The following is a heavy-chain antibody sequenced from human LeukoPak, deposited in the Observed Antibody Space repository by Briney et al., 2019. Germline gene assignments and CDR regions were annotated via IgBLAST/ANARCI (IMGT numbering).Heavy chain of an antibody. CDR3: AKDPAAQQLVPHYFDY. CDR1: GFTFSSYT. V-gene: IGHV3-30*18. J-gene: IGHJ4*02. CDR2: ISYDGSNK. D-gene: IGHD6-13*01. Sequence: QSGGSLRLSCVASGFTFSSYTVNWVRQTPGKGLEWVAVISYDGSNKYYADSVKGRFTISRDNSKNTLYLQMNSLRAEDTAVYYCAKDPAAQQLVPHYFDYWGQGTLVTVSS.